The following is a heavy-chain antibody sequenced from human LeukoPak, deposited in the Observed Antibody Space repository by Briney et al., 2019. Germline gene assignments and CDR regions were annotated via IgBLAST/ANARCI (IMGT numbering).Heavy chain of an antibody. CDR3: ASRVAAPAFDI. J-gene: IGHJ3*02. CDR2: IYTSGST. V-gene: IGHV4-4*07. D-gene: IGHD2-15*01. CDR1: GGSTGMYY. Sequence: SETRSLACTVAGGSTGMYYCSWIRQPAREGLEWIGRIYTSGSTNYNPSLKSRVTMSVDTYMNQFSLKLSSVTAADTAVYYCASRVAAPAFDIGGQGTRATVST.